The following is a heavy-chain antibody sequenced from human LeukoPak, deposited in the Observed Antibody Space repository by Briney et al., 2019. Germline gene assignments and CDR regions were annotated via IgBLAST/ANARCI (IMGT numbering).Heavy chain of an antibody. Sequence: GGSLRLSCAASGFTFDDYAMHWVRQAPGKGLEWVSGISWNSGSIGYADSVKGRFTISRDNAKNSLYLQMNSLRAEDTALYYCAKDLGSSWYGGAFDIWGQGTMVTVSS. CDR1: GFTFDDYA. D-gene: IGHD6-13*01. J-gene: IGHJ3*02. CDR2: ISWNSGSI. CDR3: AKDLGSSWYGGAFDI. V-gene: IGHV3-9*01.